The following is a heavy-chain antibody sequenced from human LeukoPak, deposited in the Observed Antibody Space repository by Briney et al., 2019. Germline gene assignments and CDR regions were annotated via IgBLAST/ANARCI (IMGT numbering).Heavy chain of an antibody. J-gene: IGHJ5*02. CDR1: GGSFSGYY. D-gene: IGHD5-12*01. Sequence: SETLSLTCAVYGGSFSGYYWSWIRQPAGKGLEWIGRIYTSGSTNYNPSLKSRVTISVDTSKNQFSLKLSSVTAADTALYYCARVHGSGYSIYNWFDPWGQGTLVTVSS. CDR3: ARVHGSGYSIYNWFDP. V-gene: IGHV4-59*10. CDR2: IYTSGST.